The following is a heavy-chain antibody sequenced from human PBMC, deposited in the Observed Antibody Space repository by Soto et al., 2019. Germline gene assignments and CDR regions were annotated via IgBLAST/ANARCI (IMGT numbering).Heavy chain of an antibody. CDR1: GFTFSSYA. CDR2: ICGSGGST. Sequence: GGSLRLSCAASGFTFSSYAMSWVRQAPGKGLEWVSAICGSGGSTYYADSVKGRFTISRDNSKNTLYLQMNSLRAEDTAVYYCAKGTPLTYYYYYMDVWGKGTTVTVSS. V-gene: IGHV3-23*01. CDR3: AKGTPLTYYYYYMDV. J-gene: IGHJ6*03. D-gene: IGHD3-9*01.